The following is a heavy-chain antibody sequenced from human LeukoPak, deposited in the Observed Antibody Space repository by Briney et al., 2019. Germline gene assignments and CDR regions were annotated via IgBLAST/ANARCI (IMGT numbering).Heavy chain of an antibody. V-gene: IGHV3-73*01. CDR3: TRDRGAYNLYDY. CDR1: GFTFGGSA. CDR2: IRSKANNYAT. J-gene: IGHJ4*02. D-gene: IGHD1-1*01. Sequence: GGSLRLSCAASGFTFGGSAMHWVRQASGKGLEWVGRIRSKANNYATSYGASVKGRFTISRDDSKNTAYLQMNSLTTEDTALYYCTRDRGAYNLYDYWGQGTLVTVSS.